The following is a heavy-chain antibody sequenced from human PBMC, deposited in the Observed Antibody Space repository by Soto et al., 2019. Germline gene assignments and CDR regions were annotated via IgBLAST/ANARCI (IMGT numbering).Heavy chain of an antibody. CDR2: IYYSGST. CDR1: GGSISSGDYY. D-gene: IGHD3-16*02. CDR3: ATFASFTARAPSYFDY. J-gene: IGHJ4*02. Sequence: PSETLSLTCTVSGGSISSGDYYWCWIRQPPGKGLEWIGYIYYSGSTYYNPSLKSRVTISVDTSKNQFSLKLSSVTAADTAVYYCATFASFTARAPSYFDYWGQGTLVTVSS. V-gene: IGHV4-30-4*01.